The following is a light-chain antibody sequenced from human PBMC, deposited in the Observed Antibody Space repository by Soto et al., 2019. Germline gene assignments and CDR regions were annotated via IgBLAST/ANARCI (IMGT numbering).Light chain of an antibody. CDR2: DAS. J-gene: IGKJ4*01. V-gene: IGKV3-11*01. Sequence: EIVLTQSPATLSLSPGERATLSCRASQSVSSYLAWYQQKPGQAPRLLIYDASNRATGIPARFSGSGSGTAFTLTISSLEPEEFAVYYCQQRSNWLTFGGGTQVEIK. CDR1: QSVSSY. CDR3: QQRSNWLT.